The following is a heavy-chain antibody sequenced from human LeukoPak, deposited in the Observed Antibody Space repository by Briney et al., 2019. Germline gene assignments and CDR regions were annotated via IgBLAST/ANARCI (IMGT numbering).Heavy chain of an antibody. CDR1: GYSISSGYY. V-gene: IGHV4-38-2*01. CDR2: IYHSGST. J-gene: IGHJ5*02. CDR3: ARASAAAVDP. Sequence: TPSETLCLTCAVSGYSISSGYYWGWLRQPPGKRLEWIGSIYHSGSTYYNPSLKSRVTISVDTSKNQFSLKLSCVTAADTAVYYCARASAAAVDPWGQGTLVTVSS. D-gene: IGHD2-2*01.